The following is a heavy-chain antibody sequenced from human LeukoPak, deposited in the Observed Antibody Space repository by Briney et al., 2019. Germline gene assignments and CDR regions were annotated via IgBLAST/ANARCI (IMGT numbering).Heavy chain of an antibody. CDR3: ARFPGLGKKWGGEY. CDR2: IKQDGSEK. CDR1: GFTFSGFW. J-gene: IGHJ4*02. V-gene: IGHV3-7*05. D-gene: IGHD3-16*01. Sequence: GGSLRLSWVASGFTFSGFWMSWVRQAPGKGLEWVAYIKQDGSEKQYVDSVKGRFTVSRDNAKNSVYLQMNSLRAEASAVYFCARFPGLGKKWGGEYWGQGTLVTVSS.